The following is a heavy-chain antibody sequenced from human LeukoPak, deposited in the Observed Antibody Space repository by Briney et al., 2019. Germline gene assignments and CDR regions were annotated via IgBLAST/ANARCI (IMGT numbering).Heavy chain of an antibody. V-gene: IGHV3-23*01. CDR1: GFTFSSYA. Sequence: EGSLRLSCAASGFTFSSYAMSWVRQAPGKGLEWVSAISGSGGSTYYADSVKGRFTISRDNSKNTLYLQMNSLRAEDTAVYYCAGRAVVGYYYFDYWGQGTLVTVSS. CDR2: ISGSGGST. CDR3: AGRAVVGYYYFDY. D-gene: IGHD6-19*01. J-gene: IGHJ4*02.